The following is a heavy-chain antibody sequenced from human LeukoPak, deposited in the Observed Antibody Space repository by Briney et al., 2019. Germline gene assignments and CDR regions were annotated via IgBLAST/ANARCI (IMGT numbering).Heavy chain of an antibody. Sequence: SVKASCKASGGTFSSYAISWVRQAPGQGLKWMGGIIPIFGTANYAQKFQGRVTITADESTSTAYMELSSLRSEDTAVYYCASKTYDFWSAKGPMDVWGKGTTVTVSS. CDR2: IIPIFGTA. V-gene: IGHV1-69*13. CDR3: ASKTYDFWSAKGPMDV. J-gene: IGHJ6*03. D-gene: IGHD3-3*01. CDR1: GGTFSSYA.